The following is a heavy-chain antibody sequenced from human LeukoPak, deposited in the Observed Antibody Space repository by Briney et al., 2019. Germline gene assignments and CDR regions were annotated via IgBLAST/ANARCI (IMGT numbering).Heavy chain of an antibody. CDR2: ISGSGGST. CDR3: AKERSRITIFGVVIIPAEFDY. Sequence: GGSLRLSCAASGFTFSSYAMSWVRQAPGKGLEWVSAISGSGGSTCYADSVKGRFTISRDNSKNTLYLQMNSLRAEDTAVYYCAKERSRITIFGVVIIPAEFDYWGQGTLVTVSS. CDR1: GFTFSSYA. D-gene: IGHD3-3*01. J-gene: IGHJ4*02. V-gene: IGHV3-23*01.